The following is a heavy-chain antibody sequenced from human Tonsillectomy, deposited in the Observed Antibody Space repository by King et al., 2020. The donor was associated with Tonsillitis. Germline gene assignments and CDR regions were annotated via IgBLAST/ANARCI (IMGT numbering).Heavy chain of an antibody. D-gene: IGHD1-1*01. CDR2: ISGSSSYI. V-gene: IGHV3-21*01. CDR3: ARDEAILERFDY. J-gene: IGHJ4*02. CDR1: GCTFSSYS. Sequence: VQLVESGGGLVKPGGSLRLSCAASGCTFSSYSRNWVRQAPGKGLEWVSSISGSSSYIYYADSVKGRFTISRDNAKNSLYLQMNSLRAEDTAVYDCARDEAILERFDYWGQGTLVTVSS.